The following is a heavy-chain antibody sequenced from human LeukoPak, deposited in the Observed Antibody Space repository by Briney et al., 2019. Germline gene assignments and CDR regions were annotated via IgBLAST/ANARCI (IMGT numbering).Heavy chain of an antibody. D-gene: IGHD4/OR15-4a*01. Sequence: SETLSLICTVSGGSLSLYYWSWLRQPPGKGLEGIGYIYYGGSTNYNPSLKSRVTISVDTSNKQFSLSLSSVTAADTAFYFCAGSASGTWLDSWGQGTLVTVSS. V-gene: IGHV4-59*01. CDR2: IYYGGST. J-gene: IGHJ5*01. CDR3: AGSASGTWLDS. CDR1: GGSLSLYY.